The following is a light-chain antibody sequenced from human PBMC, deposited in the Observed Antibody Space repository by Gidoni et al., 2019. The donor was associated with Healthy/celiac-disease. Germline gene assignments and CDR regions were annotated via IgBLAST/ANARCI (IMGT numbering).Light chain of an antibody. CDR3: QQLNSYPQVT. V-gene: IGKV1-9*01. CDR1: QGISSY. J-gene: IGKJ3*01. CDR2: AAS. Sequence: IQLTQSPSSLSASVGDRVTITCRASQGISSYLAWYQQKPRKAPKLLIYAASTLQSGVPSRFSGSGSGTDFTLTISSLQPEDFATYYCQQLNSYPQVTFGPGTKVDIK.